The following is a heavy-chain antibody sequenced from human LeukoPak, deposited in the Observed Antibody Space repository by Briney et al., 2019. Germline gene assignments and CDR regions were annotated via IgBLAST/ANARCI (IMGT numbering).Heavy chain of an antibody. Sequence: PSETLSLTCAVYGGSFSGYYWSWIRQPPGKGPEWIGEINHSGSTNYNPSLKSRVTISVDTSKNHFSLKLSSVTAADTAVYYCARGKRSYDILTGYRYYYGMDVWGEGTTVTVSS. CDR3: ARGKRSYDILTGYRYYYGMDV. J-gene: IGHJ6*04. CDR1: GGSFSGYY. V-gene: IGHV4-34*01. D-gene: IGHD3-9*01. CDR2: INHSGST.